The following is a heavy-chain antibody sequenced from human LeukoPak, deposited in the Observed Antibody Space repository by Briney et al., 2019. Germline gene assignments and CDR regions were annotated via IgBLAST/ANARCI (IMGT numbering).Heavy chain of an antibody. V-gene: IGHV4-59*01. CDR2: IYYSGST. CDR3: AREGCSSTSCSPPDY. D-gene: IGHD2-2*01. CDR1: GGSISSYY. Sequence: PSETLSPTCTVSGGSISSYYWSWIRQPPGKGLEWIGYIYYSGSTNYNPSLKSRVTISVDTSKNQFSLKLSSVTAADTAVYYCAREGCSSTSCSPPDYWGQGTLVTVSS. J-gene: IGHJ4*02.